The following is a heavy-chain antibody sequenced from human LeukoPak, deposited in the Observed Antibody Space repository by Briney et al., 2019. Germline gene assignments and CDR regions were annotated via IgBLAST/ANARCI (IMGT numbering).Heavy chain of an antibody. V-gene: IGHV3-33*06. Sequence: GGSLRLSCAASGFTFSSYGMHWVRQAPGKGLEGVAVIWYDGSNKYYADSVKGRFTISRDNSKNTLYLQMKSLRAEDTAVYYCAKDRDTAMEIDYWGQGTLVTVSS. CDR1: GFTFSSYG. D-gene: IGHD5-18*01. J-gene: IGHJ4*02. CDR2: IWYDGSNK. CDR3: AKDRDTAMEIDY.